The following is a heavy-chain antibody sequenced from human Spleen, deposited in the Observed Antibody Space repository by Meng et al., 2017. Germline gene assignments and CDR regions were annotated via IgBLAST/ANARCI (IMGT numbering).Heavy chain of an antibody. Sequence: QGGLVRAGAEVKKPGASVKVSCKASGYTFTAYYIHWVRQAPGQGLEWMGRINPNSGDTNYAQKFQGRVTMTRDTSISTAYMELSRLISDDTAVYYCARDASCDHWGQGTLVTVSS. CDR1: GYTFTAYY. CDR2: INPNSGDT. CDR3: ARDASCDH. V-gene: IGHV1-2*06. J-gene: IGHJ4*02. D-gene: IGHD3-16*02.